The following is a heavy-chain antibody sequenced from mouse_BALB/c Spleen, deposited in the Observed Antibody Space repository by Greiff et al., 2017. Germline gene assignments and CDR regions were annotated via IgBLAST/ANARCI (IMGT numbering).Heavy chain of an antibody. D-gene: IGHD4-1*01. CDR1: GFTFSDYY. V-gene: IGHV5-4*02. Sequence: EVMLVESGGGLVKPGGSLKLSCAASGFTFSDYYMYWVRQTPEKRLEWVANISDGGSYTYYPDSVKGRYTISRDNAKNNLYLQMSSLKSEDTAMYYCASKLGGYAMDYWGQGTAVTVSS. J-gene: IGHJ4*01. CDR2: ISDGGSYT. CDR3: ASKLGGYAMDY.